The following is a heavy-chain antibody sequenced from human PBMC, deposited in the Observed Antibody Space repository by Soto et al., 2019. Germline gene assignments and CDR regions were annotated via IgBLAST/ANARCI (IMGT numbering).Heavy chain of an antibody. CDR2: IYSGETT. Sequence: WGSLRLSCAASGLNVNSEYINWVRQTPGKGLEWVASIYSGETTYYADSVRGRFTISSDKSKNTLYFQLSSLRIEDTAVYYCTRDGRGLGRLSLFEYWGQRVLVTVSS. CDR3: TRDGRGLGRLSLFEY. CDR1: GLNVNSEY. V-gene: IGHV3-53*01. J-gene: IGHJ4*02. D-gene: IGHD2-21*02.